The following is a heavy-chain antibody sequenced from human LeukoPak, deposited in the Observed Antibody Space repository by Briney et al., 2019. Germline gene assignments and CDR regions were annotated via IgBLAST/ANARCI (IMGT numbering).Heavy chain of an antibody. CDR1: GFTFSSYE. CDR3: ARVKCYGSASGSTPSFDY. CDR2: ISSSGNSK. Sequence: PGGSLRLSCATSGFTFSSYEMNLVRQAPGKGLGWVSHISSSGNSKYYAASVKGRFPISRDNAQNSLSLQMTSLRAEDTSVYFCARVKCYGSASGSTPSFDYWGQGTLVTVSS. V-gene: IGHV3-48*03. J-gene: IGHJ4*02. D-gene: IGHD3-10*01.